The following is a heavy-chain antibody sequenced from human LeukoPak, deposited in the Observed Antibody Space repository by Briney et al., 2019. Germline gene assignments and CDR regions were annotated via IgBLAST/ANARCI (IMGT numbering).Heavy chain of an antibody. CDR3: ARGLAADY. V-gene: IGHV4-59*01. CDR1: GGSISSYY. D-gene: IGHD6-13*01. CDR2: IYYSGSI. Sequence: SETLSLTCTVSGGSISSYYWSWIRQPPGKGLEWIGYIYYSGSINYNPSLKSRVTISVDTSKNQFSLKLSSVTAADTAVYYCARGLAADYWGQGTLVTVSS. J-gene: IGHJ4*02.